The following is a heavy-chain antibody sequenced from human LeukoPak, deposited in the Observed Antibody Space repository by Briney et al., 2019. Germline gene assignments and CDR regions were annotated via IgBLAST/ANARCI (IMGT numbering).Heavy chain of an antibody. D-gene: IGHD4-11*01. CDR1: GFTVSSNY. J-gene: IGHJ6*02. CDR2: IYSGGST. Sequence: GGSLRLSCAASGFTVSSNYMSWVRQAPGKGLEWASIIYSGGSTYYADSVKGRFTISRDNSKNTLYLQMNSLRAEDTAVYYCARQNTVDYYYAMDVWGQGTTVTVSS. CDR3: ARQNTVDYYYAMDV. V-gene: IGHV3-66*04.